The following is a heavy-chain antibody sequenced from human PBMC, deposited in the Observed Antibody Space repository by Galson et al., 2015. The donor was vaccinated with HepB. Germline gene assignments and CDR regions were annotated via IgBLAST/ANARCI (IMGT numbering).Heavy chain of an antibody. D-gene: IGHD1-26*01. CDR1: GYTFTSYA. J-gene: IGHJ6*02. CDR2: INAGNGNT. V-gene: IGHV1-3*01. CDR3: ARDRRSWYSGSYYSYYYGMDV. Sequence: SVKVSCKASGYTFTSYAMHWVRQAPGQRLEWMGWINAGNGNTKYSQKFQGRVTTTRDTSASTAYMELSSLRFEDTAVYYCARDRRSWYSGSYYSYYYGMDVWGQGTTVTVSS.